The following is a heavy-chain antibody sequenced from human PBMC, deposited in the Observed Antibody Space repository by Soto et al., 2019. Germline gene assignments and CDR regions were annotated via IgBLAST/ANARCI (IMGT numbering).Heavy chain of an antibody. J-gene: IGHJ4*02. CDR2: IIPIFGTT. D-gene: IGHD6-6*01. CDR1: GGTFSSYA. CDR3: ARDAGIEYSSSTSFNY. V-gene: IGHV1-69*01. Sequence: QVQLVQSGAEVKKPGSSVKVSCKASGGTFSSYATSWVRQAPGQGLKWMGGIIPIFGTTNYAQEFQGRVTITADESTSTAYMELSSLRSEDTAVYYCARDAGIEYSSSTSFNYWGQGTPVTFSS.